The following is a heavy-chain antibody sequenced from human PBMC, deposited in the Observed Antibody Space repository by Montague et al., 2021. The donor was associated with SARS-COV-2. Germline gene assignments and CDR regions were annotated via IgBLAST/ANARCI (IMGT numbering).Heavy chain of an antibody. J-gene: IGHJ5*02. V-gene: IGHV4-31*03. D-gene: IGHD3-16*01. Sequence: TLSLTCTASGDSISRGGYYWSWIRQHPGKGMAWIGYIYYSGNTYYKPSLKSRVTISIDTSKNQFSLQLSSVTAADSAVYYCARDRWGKPTNSWGQGTLVTVSS. CDR1: GDSISRGGYY. CDR3: ARDRWGKPTNS. CDR2: IYYSGNT.